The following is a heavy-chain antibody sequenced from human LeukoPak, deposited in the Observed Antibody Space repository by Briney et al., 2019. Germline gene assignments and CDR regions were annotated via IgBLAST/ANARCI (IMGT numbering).Heavy chain of an antibody. J-gene: IGHJ4*02. CDR3: ARTELGYCSSTSCYGFDY. Sequence: PSETLSLTCTVSGGSISSYYWSWIRQPPGKGLEWIGYIYYSGSTNYNPSLKSRVTISVDTSKNQFSLKLSSVTAADTAVYYCARTELGYCSSTSCYGFDYWGQGTLVTVSS. CDR2: IYYSGST. CDR1: GGSISSYY. D-gene: IGHD2-2*01. V-gene: IGHV4-59*01.